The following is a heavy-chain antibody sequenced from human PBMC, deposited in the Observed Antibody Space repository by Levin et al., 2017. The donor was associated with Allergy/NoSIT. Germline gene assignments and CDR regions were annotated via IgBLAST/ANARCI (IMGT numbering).Heavy chain of an antibody. V-gene: IGHV3-23*01. CDR1: GFTFSSYG. Sequence: PGGSLRLSCAVSGFTFSSYGMSWVRQAPGKGLEWVSAISGSGGSTYYADPVKGRFTISRDRSKNTLFLQMNSLRAEDTAVYYCAKGVVVMDSGGNPYYFDYWGQGTLVTVSS. J-gene: IGHJ4*02. CDR3: AKGVVVMDSGGNPYYFDY. D-gene: IGHD2-15*01. CDR2: ISGSGGST.